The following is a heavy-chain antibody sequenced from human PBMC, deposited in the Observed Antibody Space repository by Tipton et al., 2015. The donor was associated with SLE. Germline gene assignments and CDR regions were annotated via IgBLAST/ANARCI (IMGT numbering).Heavy chain of an antibody. J-gene: IGHJ3*02. Sequence: TLSLTCAVYGGSFSGYYWSWIRQPPGKGLEWIGYTYYSGSTNYNPSLRSRVTISVDTSKNQFSLKLSSVTSADTAVYYCARHPIGSYPEAFDIWGQGTMVTVSS. CDR2: TYYSGST. CDR3: ARHPIGSYPEAFDI. D-gene: IGHD1-26*01. CDR1: GGSFSGYY. V-gene: IGHV4-59*08.